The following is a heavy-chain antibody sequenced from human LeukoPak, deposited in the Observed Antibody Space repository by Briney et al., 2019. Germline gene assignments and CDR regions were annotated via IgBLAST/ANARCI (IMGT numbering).Heavy chain of an antibody. J-gene: IGHJ4*02. CDR2: ISGRGGDT. D-gene: IGHD1-1*01. Sequence: GGSLRLSCAPSGFTAPTKAMTWVRPAPGEGLGWDSVISGRGGDTHYADSVKGRLTISRDISKNTLYLQMNSLSAEDTAVYYCAKGDSGTVRRYYFDYWGQGTLVTVSS. V-gene: IGHV3-23*01. CDR3: AKGDSGTVRRYYFDY. CDR1: GFTAPTKA.